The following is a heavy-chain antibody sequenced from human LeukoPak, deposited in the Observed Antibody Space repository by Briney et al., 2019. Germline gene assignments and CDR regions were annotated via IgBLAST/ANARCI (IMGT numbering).Heavy chain of an antibody. CDR2: IYYSGST. CDR1: GGSISSYY. V-gene: IGHV4-59*01. Sequence: SETLSLTCTVSGGSISSYYWSWIRQPPGKGLEWIGYIYYSGSTNYNPSLKSRVTISLDTSKHQFSLKLTSVTAADTAVYYCARSDRDLWYFDLRGRGTLVTVSS. CDR3: ARSDRDLWYFDL. J-gene: IGHJ2*01.